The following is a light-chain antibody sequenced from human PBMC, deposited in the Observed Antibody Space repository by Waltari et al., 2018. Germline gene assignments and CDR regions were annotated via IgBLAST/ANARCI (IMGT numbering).Light chain of an antibody. V-gene: IGKV1D-8*01. J-gene: IGKJ1*01. CDR1: QDVKNY. Sequence: VIWVTQSPSLLSASTGDTVSITCLTSQDVKNYFAWYRQKPGKAPELLIYTATFLQTGVPSRFSGSGSGTDFTLTITSLQSEDFATYFCQQNYAFPRTFGQGTKVEVK. CDR2: TAT. CDR3: QQNYAFPRT.